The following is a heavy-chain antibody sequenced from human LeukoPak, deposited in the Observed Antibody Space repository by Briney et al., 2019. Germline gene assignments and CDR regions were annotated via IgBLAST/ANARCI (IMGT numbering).Heavy chain of an antibody. D-gene: IGHD3-3*01. CDR2: ISYDGSNK. V-gene: IGHV3-30*19. CDR3: ARGAITIFGVVISPFDY. Sequence: PGGSLRLSCAASGFTFSSYGMHWVRQAPGKGLEWVAVISYDGSNKYYADSVKGRFTISRDNSKNTLYLQMNSLRAEDTAVYYCARGAITIFGVVISPFDYWGQGTLVTVSS. CDR1: GFTFSSYG. J-gene: IGHJ4*02.